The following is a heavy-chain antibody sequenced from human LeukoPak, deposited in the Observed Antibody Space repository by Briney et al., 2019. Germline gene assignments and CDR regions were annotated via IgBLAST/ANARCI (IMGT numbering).Heavy chain of an antibody. CDR3: ASGYWDDY. CDR2: ISSSSSYI. V-gene: IGHV3-21*01. Sequence: GGSLILSCAPSGFTFSRHGMHWVRQAPGKGLEWVSSISSSSSYIYYADSVEGRFTISRDNAKNSLYLQMNSLRAEDTAVYYCASGYWDDYWGQGTLVTVSS. CDR1: GFTFSRHG. D-gene: IGHD3-22*01. J-gene: IGHJ4*02.